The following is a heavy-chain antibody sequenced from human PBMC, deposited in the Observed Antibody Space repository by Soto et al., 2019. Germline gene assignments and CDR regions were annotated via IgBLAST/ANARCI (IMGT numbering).Heavy chain of an antibody. CDR1: GFTFSSYG. V-gene: IGHV3-30*18. CDR3: AKAGSICGSFDY. J-gene: IGHJ4*02. D-gene: IGHD3-10*01. Sequence: QVQLVESGGGVVQPGRSLRLSCAASGFTFSSYGMHWVRQAPGKGLEWVAVISYDGSNKYYADSVKGRFTISRDNSKNTLYLQMNSLRAEDTAVYYCAKAGSICGSFDYWGQGTLVTVSS. CDR2: ISYDGSNK.